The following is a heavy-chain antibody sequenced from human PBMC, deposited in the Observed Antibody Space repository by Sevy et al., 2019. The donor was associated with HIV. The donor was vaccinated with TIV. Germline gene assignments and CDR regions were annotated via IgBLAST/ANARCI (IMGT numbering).Heavy chain of an antibody. CDR2: VNNDGSGQ. Sequence: GGSLRLSCAASGFTFTNFWMSWVRQAPGKGLEWVANVNNDGSGQKYADSVKGRFIISRDNVKNSLYLQMNSLRTEDTAVYYCARNSGNWGQGTLVTVSS. D-gene: IGHD6-19*01. CDR3: ARNSGN. V-gene: IGHV3-7*01. J-gene: IGHJ4*02. CDR1: GFTFTNFW.